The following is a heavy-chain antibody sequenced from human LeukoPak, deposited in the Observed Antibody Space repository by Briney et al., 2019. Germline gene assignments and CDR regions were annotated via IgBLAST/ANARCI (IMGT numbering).Heavy chain of an antibody. Sequence: GGSLRLSCAASGITVSSNSMSWVRQAPGKGLEWVSTIYGAGSTYYADSVKGRFTISRDNSKNTLYLQMNSLRAEDTAVYYCARGVAVAGLVFDYWGQGTLVTVSS. J-gene: IGHJ4*02. CDR2: IYGAGST. CDR1: GITVSSNS. V-gene: IGHV3-66*01. CDR3: ARGVAVAGLVFDY. D-gene: IGHD6-19*01.